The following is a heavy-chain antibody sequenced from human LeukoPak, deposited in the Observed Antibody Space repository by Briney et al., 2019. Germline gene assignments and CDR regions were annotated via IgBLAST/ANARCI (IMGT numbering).Heavy chain of an antibody. CDR1: GFTVSSNS. J-gene: IGHJ4*02. CDR3: AKSSRPVIAMAFFDY. V-gene: IGHV3-53*01. Sequence: GGSLRLSCTVSGFTVSSNSMSWVRQAPGKGLEWVSFIYSGGNTHYSDSVKGRFTISRDNSKNTLYLQMNSLRAEDTAVYYCAKSSRPVIAMAFFDYWGQGTLGTVSS. CDR2: IYSGGNT. D-gene: IGHD5-18*01.